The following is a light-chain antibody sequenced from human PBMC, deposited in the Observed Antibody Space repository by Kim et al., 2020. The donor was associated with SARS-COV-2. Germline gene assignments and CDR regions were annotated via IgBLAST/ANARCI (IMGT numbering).Light chain of an antibody. CDR1: NNVSKR. Sequence: APGKTAASTCGGKNNVSKRMVRYQQQQGDAAVLVIYYDSARPSAVLAGRSGSNTANTAALTSSRGEAGDEADYYCQVWYSSSDPPVFGGGTQLTVL. CDR2: YDS. V-gene: IGLV3-21*04. J-gene: IGLJ3*02. CDR3: QVWYSSSDPPV.